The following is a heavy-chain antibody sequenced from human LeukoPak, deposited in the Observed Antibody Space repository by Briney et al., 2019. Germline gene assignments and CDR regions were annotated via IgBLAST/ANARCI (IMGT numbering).Heavy chain of an antibody. D-gene: IGHD3-10*01. Sequence: ASVKVSYKVSGYTLPQLSMHWVRQAPGKGVEWMGGFDPEDGETLYAQKFQGRVTMTEDTSTDTAYMELSSLRSEDTAVYYCAADLGGESRWDYWGQGTLVTVSS. J-gene: IGHJ4*02. CDR2: FDPEDGET. CDR3: AADLGGESRWDY. V-gene: IGHV1-24*01. CDR1: GYTLPQLS.